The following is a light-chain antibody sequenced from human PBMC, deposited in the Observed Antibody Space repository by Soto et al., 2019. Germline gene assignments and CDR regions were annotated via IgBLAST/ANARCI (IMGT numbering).Light chain of an antibody. CDR1: SSDVGAYDY. CDR2: EVS. J-gene: IGLJ1*01. V-gene: IGLV2-14*03. Sequence: SVLTQPASVPGPPGQSITISCTGTSSDVGAYDYVSWYQQHPDKAPKLMIYEVSNRPSGVSGRFSGSKSVNTATLTISGLQAEDEADYYCSSYTSSSTRVFGTGTKVTV. CDR3: SSYTSSSTRV.